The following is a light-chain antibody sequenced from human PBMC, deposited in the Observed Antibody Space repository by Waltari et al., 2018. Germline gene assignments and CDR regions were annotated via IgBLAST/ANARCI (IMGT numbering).Light chain of an antibody. CDR2: AAS. J-gene: IGKJ4*01. V-gene: IGKV1-9*01. Sequence: DIQLTQSPSFLSASVGDRVTFTCRASRDIRNYLAWYQQKSGKAPKLLIFAASTLQSGVPSRFSGSGSGTEFTLTLSSLQPEDLATYYCQQPPGTFGGGTKVEIK. CDR1: RDIRNY. CDR3: QQPPGT.